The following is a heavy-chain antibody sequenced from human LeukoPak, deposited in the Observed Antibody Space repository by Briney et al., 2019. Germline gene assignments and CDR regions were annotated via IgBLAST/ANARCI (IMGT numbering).Heavy chain of an antibody. J-gene: IGHJ4*02. Sequence: SETLSLTCTVSGGSISSSSYHWGWIRQPPGKGLEGIGSIYYSWSTNYNHSLKSRVTISVDTSKNQFSLRLSSVTAADAAVYYCARVTGYMIEDYFDYWGQGTLVTVSS. V-gene: IGHV4-39*07. CDR1: GGSISSSSYH. CDR2: IYYSWST. D-gene: IGHD3-22*01. CDR3: ARVTGYMIEDYFDY.